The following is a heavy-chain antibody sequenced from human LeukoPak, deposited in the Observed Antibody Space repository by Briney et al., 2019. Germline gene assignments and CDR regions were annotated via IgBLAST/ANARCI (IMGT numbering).Heavy chain of an antibody. V-gene: IGHV1-69*01. CDR1: GGTFSSYA. CDR3: AGDRGSYFDYYYYGMDV. Sequence: ASVKVSCKASGGTFSSYAISWVRQAPGQGLEWMGGIIPIFGTANYAQKFQGRVTITADESTSTAYMELSSLRSEDTAVYYCAGDRGSYFDYYYYGMDVWGQGTTVTVSS. D-gene: IGHD1-26*01. J-gene: IGHJ6*02. CDR2: IIPIFGTA.